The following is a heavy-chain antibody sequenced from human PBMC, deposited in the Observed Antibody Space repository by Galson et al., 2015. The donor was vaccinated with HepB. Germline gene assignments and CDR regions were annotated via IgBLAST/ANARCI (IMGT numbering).Heavy chain of an antibody. Sequence: SLRLSCAASGFTFSSYWMHWVRQAPGKGLVWVSRINSDGSSTSYADSVKGRFTISRDNAKNTLYPQMNSLRAEDTAVYYCARGLGSGPRGFDYWGQGTLVTVSS. V-gene: IGHV3-74*01. J-gene: IGHJ4*02. D-gene: IGHD3-10*01. CDR3: ARGLGSGPRGFDY. CDR1: GFTFSSYW. CDR2: INSDGSST.